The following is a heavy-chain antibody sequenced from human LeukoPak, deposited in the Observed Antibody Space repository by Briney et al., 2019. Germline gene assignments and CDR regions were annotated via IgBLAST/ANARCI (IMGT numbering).Heavy chain of an antibody. Sequence: GASVKVSCKASGYTFTSYDINWVRQATGQGLEWMGWMNPNSGNTGYAQKFQGRVTITRNTSISTAYMELSSLRSEDTAVYYCARRRGYDFWSGYYYYYMDVWGKGTTVTVSS. V-gene: IGHV1-8*03. J-gene: IGHJ6*03. CDR3: ARRRGYDFWSGYYYYYMDV. CDR2: MNPNSGNT. CDR1: GYTFTSYD. D-gene: IGHD3-3*01.